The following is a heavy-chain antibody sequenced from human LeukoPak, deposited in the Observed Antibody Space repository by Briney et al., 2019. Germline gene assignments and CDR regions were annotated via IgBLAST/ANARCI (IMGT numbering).Heavy chain of an antibody. CDR1: GFTFSSYE. CDR3: TRHSSGWPFDC. D-gene: IGHD6-19*01. V-gene: IGHV3-48*03. J-gene: IGHJ4*02. Sequence: GGSLRLSCAASGFTFSSYEMNWVRQAPGKGLEWVSYISSGATIYYADSVKGRFTISRDNAKNALYLQMNSLGAEDTAVYYCTRHSSGWPFDCWGQGTLVTVSS. CDR2: ISSGATI.